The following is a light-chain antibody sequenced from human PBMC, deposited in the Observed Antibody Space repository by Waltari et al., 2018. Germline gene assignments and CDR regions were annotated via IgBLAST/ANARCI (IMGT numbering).Light chain of an antibody. CDR1: DLGKKF. J-gene: IGLJ2*01. V-gene: IGLV3-27*01. CDR3: FTVDDNSLRL. Sequence: SYELTPPSSVSVSPGQTARTTCSGDDLGKKFNRWFQRQPGQAPVLLICRDSERPSGIPERFSGSSSGTTVTLTISGAQVEDEADYYCFTVDDNSLRLFGGGTKLTVL. CDR2: RDS.